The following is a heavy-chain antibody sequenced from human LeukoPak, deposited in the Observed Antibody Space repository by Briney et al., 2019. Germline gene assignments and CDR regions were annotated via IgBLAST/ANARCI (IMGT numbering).Heavy chain of an antibody. Sequence: GRSLRLSCAASGFTFDDYAMHWVRQAPGKGLEWVSGISWNSGSIVYADSVKGGFTISRDNAKNSLYLQMNSLRAEDMALYYCAKDKGSSWYPYDAFDIWGQGTMVTVSS. CDR2: ISWNSGSI. CDR3: AKDKGSSWYPYDAFDI. D-gene: IGHD6-13*01. V-gene: IGHV3-9*03. CDR1: GFTFDDYA. J-gene: IGHJ3*02.